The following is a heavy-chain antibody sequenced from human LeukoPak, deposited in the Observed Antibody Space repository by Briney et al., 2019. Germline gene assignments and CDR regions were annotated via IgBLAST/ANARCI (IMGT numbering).Heavy chain of an antibody. V-gene: IGHV3-23*01. CDR2: ISGSGGST. J-gene: IGHJ4*02. Sequence: GGSLRLSCAASGFTLSSYAMSWVRQAPGKGLEWVSAISGSGGSTYYADSVKGRFTISRDNAKNSLYLQMNSLRAEDTAVYYCARDFLEGWLFDCWGQGTLVTVSS. D-gene: IGHD2/OR15-2a*01. CDR3: ARDFLEGWLFDC. CDR1: GFTLSSYA.